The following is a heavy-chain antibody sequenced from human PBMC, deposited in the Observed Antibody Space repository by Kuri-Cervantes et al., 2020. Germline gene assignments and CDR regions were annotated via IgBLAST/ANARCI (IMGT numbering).Heavy chain of an antibody. Sequence: SETLSLTCTVSGGSISSYYWSWIRQPPGKGLEWIGYIYYSGSTNYNPSLKSRVTISVDTSKNQFSLKLSSVTAADTAVYYCARTSVYCSGGSCYSEHDYWGQGTLVTVSS. CDR3: ARTSVYCSGGSCYSEHDY. J-gene: IGHJ4*02. D-gene: IGHD2-15*01. V-gene: IGHV4-59*01. CDR1: GGSISSYY. CDR2: IYYSGST.